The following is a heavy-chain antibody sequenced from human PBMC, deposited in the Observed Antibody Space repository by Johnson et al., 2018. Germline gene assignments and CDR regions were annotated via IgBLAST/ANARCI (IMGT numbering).Heavy chain of an antibody. CDR2: IKQDGSEK. D-gene: IGHD6-19*01. CDR1: GFTFSTYS. J-gene: IGHJ3*02. CDR3: AKVGIAVAFIDAFDI. V-gene: IGHV3-7*03. Sequence: ASGFTFSTYSXNWVRQTPGKGLEWVANIKQDGSEKYYVDSVKGRFTISRDNAKNSLYLQMNSLRAEDTALYYCAKVGIAVAFIDAFDIWGQGTMVTVSS.